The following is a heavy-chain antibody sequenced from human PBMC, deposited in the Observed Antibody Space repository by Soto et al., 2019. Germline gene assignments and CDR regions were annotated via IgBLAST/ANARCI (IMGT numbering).Heavy chain of an antibody. CDR2: IYWDDDK. CDR1: GFSLSTSGVG. CDR3: AHITGDCGGDCWLDP. V-gene: IGHV2-5*02. Sequence: QITLKESGPTLVKPTQTLTLTCTFSGFSLSTSGVGVGWIRQPPGKALEWLALIYWDDDKRYSPSLKSRLTITKDTSKNQVVLTMTNMDPVDTGTYYWAHITGDCGGDCWLDPWGQGTLVTVSS. J-gene: IGHJ5*02. D-gene: IGHD2-21*02.